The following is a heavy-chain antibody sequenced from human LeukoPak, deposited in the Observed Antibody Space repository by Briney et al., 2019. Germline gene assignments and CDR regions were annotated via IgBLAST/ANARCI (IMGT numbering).Heavy chain of an antibody. J-gene: IGHJ4*02. Sequence: GGSLRLSCAVSGFTFSDYYMSWIRQAPGKGLEWVSYISSSSTYTNYADSVKGRFTISRDNAKNTLYLQMNSLRAEDTAVYYCARGRVGNYFDYWGQGTLATVSS. CDR3: ARGRVGNYFDY. CDR2: ISSSSTYT. D-gene: IGHD1-26*01. V-gene: IGHV3-11*06. CDR1: GFTFSDYY.